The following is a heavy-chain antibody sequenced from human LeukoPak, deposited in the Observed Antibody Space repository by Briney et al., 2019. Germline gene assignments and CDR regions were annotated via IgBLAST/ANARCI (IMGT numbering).Heavy chain of an antibody. Sequence: GGSLRLSCAASGFTFSSYWMSWVRQAPGKGLEWVANIKQDGSEKYYVDSVKGRFTISRDNAKNSLYLQVNSLKTEDTAVYYCTTVDYDFWSGSSWGQGTLVTASS. CDR3: TTVDYDFWSGSS. CDR2: IKQDGSEK. V-gene: IGHV3-7*05. CDR1: GFTFSSYW. J-gene: IGHJ4*02. D-gene: IGHD3-3*01.